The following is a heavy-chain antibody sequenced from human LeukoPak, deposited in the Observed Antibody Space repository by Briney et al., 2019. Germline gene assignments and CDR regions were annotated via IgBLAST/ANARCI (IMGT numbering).Heavy chain of an antibody. CDR3: AKAMNTMVRGVRTIDY. J-gene: IGHJ4*02. V-gene: IGHV3-7*01. CDR2: IKQDGSEK. CDR1: GFTVSSNY. D-gene: IGHD3-10*01. Sequence: GGSLRLSCAASGFTVSSNYMSWVRQAPGKGLEWVANIKQDGSEKYYADSVKGRFTISRDNSKNTLYLQMNSLRAEDTAVYYCAKAMNTMVRGVRTIDYWGQGTLVTVSS.